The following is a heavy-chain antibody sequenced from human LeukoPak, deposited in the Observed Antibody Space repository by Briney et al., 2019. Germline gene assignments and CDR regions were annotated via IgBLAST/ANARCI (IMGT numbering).Heavy chain of an antibody. Sequence: GRSLRLSCAASGFTFSSYAMHWVRQAPGKGLEWVAVISYDGSNKYYADSVKGRFTISRDNSKNTLYLQMNSLRAEDTAVYYCARDPGGSDYWGQGTLVTVSS. CDR2: ISYDGSNK. D-gene: IGHD3-16*01. J-gene: IGHJ4*02. CDR1: GFTFSSYA. CDR3: ARDPGGSDY. V-gene: IGHV3-30-3*01.